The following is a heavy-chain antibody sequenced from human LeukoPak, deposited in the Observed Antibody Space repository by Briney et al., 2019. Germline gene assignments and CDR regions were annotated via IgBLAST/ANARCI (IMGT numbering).Heavy chain of an antibody. D-gene: IGHD3-10*01. CDR2: INHSGST. J-gene: IGHJ4*02. CDR1: GGSFSGYY. Sequence: SETLSLTCAVYGGSFSGYYWSWIRQPPGKGLEWIGEINHSGSTNYNPSLKSRATISVDTSKNQFSLQLNSVTPEDTAVYYCAREFRFGELRFDYWGQGTLVTVSS. CDR3: AREFRFGELRFDY. V-gene: IGHV4-34*01.